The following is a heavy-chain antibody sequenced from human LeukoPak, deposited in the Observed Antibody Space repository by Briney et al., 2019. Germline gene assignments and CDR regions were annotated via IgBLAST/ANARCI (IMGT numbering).Heavy chain of an antibody. D-gene: IGHD1-26*01. J-gene: IGHJ1*01. CDR2: ISYDSINK. CDR1: GFTFSSYA. CDR3: AGEGLSSGSPYQH. V-gene: IGHV3-30*04. Sequence: GTSLRLSCAASGFTFSSYAMHWVRQAPGKGLEWVAVISYDSINKYYADSVKGRFTISRDNSQNTLYLQMNSLRAEDTAVYYCAGEGLSSGSPYQHWGQGTL.